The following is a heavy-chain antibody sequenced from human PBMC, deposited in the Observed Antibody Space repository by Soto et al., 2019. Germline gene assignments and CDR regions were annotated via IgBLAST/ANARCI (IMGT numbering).Heavy chain of an antibody. CDR1: GGSFSGYY. D-gene: IGHD6-13*01. CDR2: INHSGST. V-gene: IGHV4-34*01. J-gene: IGHJ4*02. Sequence: SETLSLTCAVYGGSFSGYYWSWIRQPPGKGLEWIGEINHSGSTNYNPSLKSRVTISVDTSKNQFSLKLSSVTAADTAVYYCARGAPHIAAAGTDLDSGGQGTRVTVSS. CDR3: ARGAPHIAAAGTDLDS.